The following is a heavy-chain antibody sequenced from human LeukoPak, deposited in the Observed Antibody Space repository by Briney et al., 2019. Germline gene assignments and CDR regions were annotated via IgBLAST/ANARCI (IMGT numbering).Heavy chain of an antibody. D-gene: IGHD2-2*01. V-gene: IGHV1-2*02. CDR3: AREPVVLVPAAIFNWFDP. Sequence: ASVKVSCKASGYTFTGYYIHWVRQAPGQGLEWMGWINPNSGGTNYAQEFQGRVTMTRDTSISTAYMELSRLRSDDTAVYYCAREPVVLVPAAIFNWFDPWGQGTLVTVSS. J-gene: IGHJ5*02. CDR1: GYTFTGYY. CDR2: INPNSGGT.